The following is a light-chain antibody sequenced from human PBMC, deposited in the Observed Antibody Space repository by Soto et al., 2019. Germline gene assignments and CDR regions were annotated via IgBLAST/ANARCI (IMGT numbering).Light chain of an antibody. CDR1: QTACSNC. Sequence: EIVLTQSPGTLSLTPGERATLSCRASQTACSNCLAWYQQKPGQAPRLLISGASNRATGIPDRFSGSGSGTDFTLTISRLEPEDFAVYYCQQYGGSPGFTFGPGTRVDIK. J-gene: IGKJ3*01. V-gene: IGKV3-20*01. CDR3: QQYGGSPGFT. CDR2: GAS.